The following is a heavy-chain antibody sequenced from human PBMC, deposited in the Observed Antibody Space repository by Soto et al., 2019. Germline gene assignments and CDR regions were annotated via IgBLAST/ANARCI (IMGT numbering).Heavy chain of an antibody. CDR2: MNPNSGNT. J-gene: IGHJ6*01. D-gene: IGHD3-10*01. V-gene: IGHV1-8*01. CDR1: GYTFTSYD. CDR3: ARVKWFGESYYYSYGMGV. Sequence: ASVKVSCKASGYTFTSYDINWVRQATGQGLEWMGWMNPNSGNTGYAQKFQGRVTMTRNTSISTAYMELSSLRSEDTAVYYCARVKWFGESYYYSYGMGVRGQGTTVTGSS.